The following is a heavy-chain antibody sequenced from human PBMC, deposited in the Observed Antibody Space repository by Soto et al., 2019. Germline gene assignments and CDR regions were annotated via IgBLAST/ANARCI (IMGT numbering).Heavy chain of an antibody. CDR1: GGTFSSYA. V-gene: IGHV1-69*06. CDR3: ARGTLDCGGDCNAFDI. D-gene: IGHD2-21*02. Sequence: ASVKVSCKASGGTFSSYAISWVRQAPGQGLEWKGGIIPIFGTANYAQKFQGRVTITADKSTSTAYMELSSLRSEDTAVYYCARGTLDCGGDCNAFDIWGPGTMVTVSS. J-gene: IGHJ3*02. CDR2: IIPIFGTA.